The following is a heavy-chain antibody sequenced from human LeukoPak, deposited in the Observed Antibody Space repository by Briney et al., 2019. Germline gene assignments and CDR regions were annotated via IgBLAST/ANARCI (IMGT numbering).Heavy chain of an antibody. CDR2: INPNSGGT. CDR1: GYTFTGYY. D-gene: IGHD6-25*01. J-gene: IGHJ6*03. V-gene: IGHV1-2*02. CDR3: ARVKAGYYYYMDV. Sequence: EASVKVSCKASGYTFTGYYMHWVRQAPGQGLEWMGWINPNSGGTNYAQKFQGRVTMTRDTSISTAYMELSRLRSDDTAVYYCARVKAGYYYYMDVWGKGTTVTVSS.